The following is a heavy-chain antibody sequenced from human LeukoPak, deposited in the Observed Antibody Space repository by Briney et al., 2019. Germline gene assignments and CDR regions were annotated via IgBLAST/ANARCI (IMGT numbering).Heavy chain of an antibody. Sequence: ASVKVSCKASGYTFTGYYMHWVRQAPGQGLEWMGWINPNSGGTNYARKFQGRVTMTRDTSISTAYMELSRLRSDDTAVYYCARGRYCSSTSCYHAEYFQHWGQGTLVTVSS. J-gene: IGHJ1*01. CDR2: INPNSGGT. CDR3: ARGRYCSSTSCYHAEYFQH. D-gene: IGHD2-2*01. V-gene: IGHV1-2*02. CDR1: GYTFTGYY.